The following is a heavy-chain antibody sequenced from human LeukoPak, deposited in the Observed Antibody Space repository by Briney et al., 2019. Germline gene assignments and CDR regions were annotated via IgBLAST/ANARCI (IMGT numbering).Heavy chain of an antibody. Sequence: PSETLSLTCTVSGGSISSYYWSWIRQPAGKGLEWIGRIYTSGSTNYNPSLKSRVTISVDTSKNQFSLKLSSVTAADTAVYYCARGAGPLWFGELLFDYWGQGTLATVSS. CDR2: IYTSGST. J-gene: IGHJ4*02. CDR3: ARGAGPLWFGELLFDY. CDR1: GGSISSYY. D-gene: IGHD3-10*01. V-gene: IGHV4-4*07.